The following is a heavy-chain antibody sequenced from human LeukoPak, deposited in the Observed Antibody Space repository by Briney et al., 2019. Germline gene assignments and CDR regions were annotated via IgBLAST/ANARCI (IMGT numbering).Heavy chain of an antibody. V-gene: IGHV3-11*01. Sequence: GGSLRLSCAASGFTFSDYYMSWIRQAPGKGLEWVSYISSSGSTIYYADSVKGRFTISRDNAKNSLYLQMNSLRSEDTAVYYCARGSGSPIWFAFDIWGQGTMVTVSS. CDR1: GFTFSDYY. CDR2: ISSSGSTI. J-gene: IGHJ3*02. D-gene: IGHD1-26*01. CDR3: ARGSGSPIWFAFDI.